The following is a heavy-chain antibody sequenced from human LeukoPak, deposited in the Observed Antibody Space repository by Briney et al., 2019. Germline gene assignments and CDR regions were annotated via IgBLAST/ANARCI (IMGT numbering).Heavy chain of an antibody. D-gene: IGHD1-26*01. J-gene: IGHJ4*02. CDR3: ARDVGPPYSGSFDY. CDR2: IIPILGIA. V-gene: IGHV1-69*04. Sequence: PVKVSCKASGGTFSSYAISWVRQAPGQGLEWMGRIIPILGIANYAQKFQGRVTITADKSTSTAYMELSSLRSEDTAVYYCARDVGPPYSGSFDYWGQGTLVTVSS. CDR1: GGTFSSYA.